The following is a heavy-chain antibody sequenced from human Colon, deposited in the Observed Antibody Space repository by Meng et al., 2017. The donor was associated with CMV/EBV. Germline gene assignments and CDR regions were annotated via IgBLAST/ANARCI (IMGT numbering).Heavy chain of an antibody. J-gene: IGHJ6*02. D-gene: IGHD2-2*01. Sequence: SETLSLTCAVYGGSFSGYYWSWIRQPPGKGLEWIGEINHSGSTNYNPSLKSRVTISVDTSKNQFSLKLSSVTAADTAVYYCARGALGYCSSTSCAHYYYYYGMDVWGQGTTVTVSS. CDR3: ARGALGYCSSTSCAHYYYYYGMDV. CDR2: INHSGST. V-gene: IGHV4-34*01. CDR1: GGSFSGYY.